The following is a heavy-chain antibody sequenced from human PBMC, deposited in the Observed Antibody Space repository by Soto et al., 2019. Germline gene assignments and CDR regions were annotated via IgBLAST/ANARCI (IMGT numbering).Heavy chain of an antibody. CDR2: IYWDDDK. D-gene: IGHD4-17*01. CDR1: GFSLSTSGVG. V-gene: IGHV2-5*02. J-gene: IGHJ2*01. CDR3: AHRTDYGYSPFRWYFDL. Sequence: QITLKESGPTLVKPTQTLTLTCTFSGFSLSTSGVGVGWIRQPPGKALEWLALIYWDDDKRYSPSLKSRLTLTNXXSXNXXVLTMTNMDPVDTATYYCAHRTDYGYSPFRWYFDLWGRGTLVTVSS.